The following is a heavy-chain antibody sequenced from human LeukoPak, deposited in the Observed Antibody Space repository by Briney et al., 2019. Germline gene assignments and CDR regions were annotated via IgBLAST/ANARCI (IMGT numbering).Heavy chain of an antibody. Sequence: PSETLSLTCTVSGDSVSSGNYYWSWIRQPAGKGLEWIGRMHSSGSTKYNSSLKSRVTISVDTSKNQLSLKLSSVTAADTAVYYCARDGYYYASSLYYYMDVWGKGTTVTISS. D-gene: IGHD3-10*01. CDR2: MHSSGST. CDR1: GDSVSSGNYY. V-gene: IGHV4-61*02. J-gene: IGHJ6*03. CDR3: ARDGYYYASSLYYYMDV.